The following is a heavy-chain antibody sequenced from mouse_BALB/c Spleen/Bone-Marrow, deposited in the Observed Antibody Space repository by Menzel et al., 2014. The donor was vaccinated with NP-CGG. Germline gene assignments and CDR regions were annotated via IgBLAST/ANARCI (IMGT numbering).Heavy chain of an antibody. CDR2: ITNGGDNT. V-gene: IGHV5-12-1*01. CDR1: GFAFSRYD. CDR3: VRHKNYYAMDY. J-gene: IGHJ4*01. Sequence: DVHLVESGGGLVKPGGSLKLSCAASGFAFSRYDMSWVRQTPEKRLEWVAYITNGGDNTYYPDTVKGRFTISRDNAKNTLYLQMSSLKSGDTAMYYCVRHKNYYAMDYWGQGTSVTVSS.